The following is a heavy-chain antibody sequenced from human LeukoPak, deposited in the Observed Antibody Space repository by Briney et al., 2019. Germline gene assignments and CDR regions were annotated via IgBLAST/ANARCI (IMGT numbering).Heavy chain of an antibody. J-gene: IGHJ4*02. Sequence: ASVKVSCKASGYTFTSYRISWVRQAPGQGLEWMGWISAYNGNTNYAQKLQGRVTMTTDTSTRTAYLALKSLRSDDTAVYYCARDHGGNSAYYTDYCGQGTLVTVSS. CDR2: ISAYNGNT. CDR1: GYTFTSYR. CDR3: ARDHGGNSAYYTDY. D-gene: IGHD4-23*01. V-gene: IGHV1-18*01.